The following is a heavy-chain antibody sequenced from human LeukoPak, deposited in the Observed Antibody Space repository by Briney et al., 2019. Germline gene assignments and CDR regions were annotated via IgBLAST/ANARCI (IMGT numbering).Heavy chain of an antibody. Sequence: PSETLSLTCTVSGGSISSYYWSWIRQPPGKGLEWIGYIYYTGSTNYNPSLKSRVTISVDTSKNQFSLKLSSVTAADTAVYYCAGASYDSSGVHWGQGTLVTVSS. CDR1: GGSISSYY. J-gene: IGHJ4*02. V-gene: IGHV4-59*01. D-gene: IGHD3-22*01. CDR3: AGASYDSSGVH. CDR2: IYYTGST.